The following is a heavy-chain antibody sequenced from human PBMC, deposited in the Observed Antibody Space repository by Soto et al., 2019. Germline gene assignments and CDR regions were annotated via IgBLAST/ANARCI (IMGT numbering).Heavy chain of an antibody. Sequence: GASVKVSCKASGYTFTGYYMHWVRQAPGQGLEWMGWINPNSGGTNYAQKFQGWVTMTRDTSISTAYMELSRLRSDDTAVYYCATFSITGDTIDAFDIWGQGTMVTVSS. J-gene: IGHJ3*02. CDR3: ATFSITGDTIDAFDI. V-gene: IGHV1-2*04. CDR1: GYTFTGYY. CDR2: INPNSGGT. D-gene: IGHD7-27*01.